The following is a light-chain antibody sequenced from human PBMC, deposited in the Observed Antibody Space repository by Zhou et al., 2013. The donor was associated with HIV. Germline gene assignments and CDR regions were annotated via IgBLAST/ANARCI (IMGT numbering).Light chain of an antibody. J-gene: IGKJ2*01. CDR3: QQYSGWYT. Sequence: EIVLTQSPGTLSLSPGERATLSCRASQSVSSRYLAWYQQKPSQAPRLLIYGASSRATGIPDRFSGSGSGTDFTLTISSLEPEDFAVYHCQQYSGWYTFGQGTKLEIK. CDR1: QSVSSRY. CDR2: GAS. V-gene: IGKV3-20*01.